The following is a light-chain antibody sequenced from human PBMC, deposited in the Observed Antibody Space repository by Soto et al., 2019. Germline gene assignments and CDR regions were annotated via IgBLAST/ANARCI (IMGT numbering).Light chain of an antibody. CDR2: DAS. V-gene: IGKV3-11*01. Sequence: EIVFTQSPATVSLSPGERAALSCRAGQSVSSYLAWYQQKPGQAPRLLIYDASTRATGIPARFSGSGSGTDFTLTISSLEPEDFAVYYCQQRSNWPLTFGGGTKVDIK. CDR3: QQRSNWPLT. CDR1: QSVSSY. J-gene: IGKJ4*01.